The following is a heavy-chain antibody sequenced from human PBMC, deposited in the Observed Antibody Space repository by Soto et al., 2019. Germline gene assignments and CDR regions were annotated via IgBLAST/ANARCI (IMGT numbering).Heavy chain of an antibody. CDR3: ARDSGSSTWYYYFDY. CDR2: INAGNGNT. CDR1: GYTFTSYA. V-gene: IGHV1-3*01. J-gene: IGHJ4*02. D-gene: IGHD6-13*01. Sequence: ASVKVSCKASGYTFTSYAMHWVRQAPGQRLEWMGWINAGNGNTKYSQRFQGRVTITRDTSASTAYMELSSLRSEDTAVYYCARDSGSSTWYYYFDYWSQGALVTVSS.